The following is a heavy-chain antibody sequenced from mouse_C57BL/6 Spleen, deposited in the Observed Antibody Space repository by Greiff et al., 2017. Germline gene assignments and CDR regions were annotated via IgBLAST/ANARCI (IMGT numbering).Heavy chain of an antibody. CDR2: ISDGGSYT. CDR3: ARDAYYSNY. CDR1: GFTFSSYA. V-gene: IGHV5-4*01. J-gene: IGHJ2*01. Sequence: DVHLVESGGGLVKPGGSLKLSCAASGFTFSSYAMSWVRQTPEKRLEWVATISDGGSYTYYPDNVKGRFTISRDNAKNNLYLQMSHLKSEDTAMYYCARDAYYSNYWGQGTTRTVSS. D-gene: IGHD2-5*01.